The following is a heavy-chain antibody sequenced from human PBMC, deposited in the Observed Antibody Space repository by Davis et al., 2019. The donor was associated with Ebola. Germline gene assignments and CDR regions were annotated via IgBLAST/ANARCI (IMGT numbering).Heavy chain of an antibody. CDR1: GYTFTSYY. Sequence: ASVKVSCKASGYTFTSYYMHWVRQAPGQGLEWMGWINPNSGGTNYAQKFQGRVTMTEDTSTDTAYMELSSLRSDDTAVYYCARAGIPYSSALYYFDYWGQGTLVTVSS. V-gene: IGHV1-2*02. J-gene: IGHJ4*02. D-gene: IGHD6-25*01. CDR3: ARAGIPYSSALYYFDY. CDR2: INPNSGGT.